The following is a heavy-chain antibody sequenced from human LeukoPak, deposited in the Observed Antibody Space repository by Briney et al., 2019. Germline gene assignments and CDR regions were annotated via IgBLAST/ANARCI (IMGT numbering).Heavy chain of an antibody. CDR2: INNDGSEK. CDR3: AREKLRGLRYYYGMDV. J-gene: IGHJ6*04. CDR1: GFTFSSYW. D-gene: IGHD5-18*01. Sequence: GGSLRLSCAASGFTFSSYWMNWVRQAPGKGLEWVANINNDGSEKYYVDTVKGRFTSSRDNAKNSLYLQMSSLRAEDTAVYYCAREKLRGLRYYYGMDVWGEGTTVTVSS. V-gene: IGHV3-7*01.